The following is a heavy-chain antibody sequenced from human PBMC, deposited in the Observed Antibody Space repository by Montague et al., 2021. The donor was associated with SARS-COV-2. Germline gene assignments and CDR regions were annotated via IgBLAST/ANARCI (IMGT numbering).Heavy chain of an antibody. D-gene: IGHD3-10*01. CDR3: ARQPYLASAYYFDY. Sequence: SETLSLTCSVSGASITTYYWSWIRQAPGKGLEWIAHIFRSGHTNYNPSLRSRVAISIDTSRDQSSLSLTSITAADTAVYYCARQPYLASAYYFDYWGLGTLVTVSS. CDR1: GASITTYY. V-gene: IGHV4-59*01. J-gene: IGHJ4*02. CDR2: IFRSGHT.